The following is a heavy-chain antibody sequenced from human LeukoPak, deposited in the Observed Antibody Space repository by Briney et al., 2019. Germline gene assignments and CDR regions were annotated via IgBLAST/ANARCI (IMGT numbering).Heavy chain of an antibody. J-gene: IGHJ3*02. CDR2: INPNSGGT. CDR3: ARDLDHYGSGSFFNI. CDR1: GYTFTAYS. D-gene: IGHD3-10*01. V-gene: IGHV1-2*02. Sequence: VASVKVSSTGSGYTFTAYSMHWVRQAPGQGLEWMGWINPNSGGTNYAQKFQGRDTMTRDTSITTAYMELSRLRSDDTAVYYCARDLDHYGSGSFFNIWGQGTMVTVSS.